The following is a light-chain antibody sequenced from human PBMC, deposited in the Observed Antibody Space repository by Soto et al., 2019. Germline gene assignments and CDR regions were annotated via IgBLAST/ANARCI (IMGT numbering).Light chain of an antibody. Sequence: QLVLTQSPSASASLGASVKLTCTLSSGHSSYAIAWHQQQPEKGPRYLMKLNSDGSHSKGDGIPDRFSGSSSGAERYLTNSRLQSEDEADYYCQTWGSGIRVVFGGGTKLTVL. CDR3: QTWGSGIRVV. V-gene: IGLV4-69*01. CDR1: SGHSSYA. CDR2: LNSDGSH. J-gene: IGLJ2*01.